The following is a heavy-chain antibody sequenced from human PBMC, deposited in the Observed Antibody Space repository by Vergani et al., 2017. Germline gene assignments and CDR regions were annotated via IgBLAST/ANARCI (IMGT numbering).Heavy chain of an antibody. J-gene: IGHJ4*02. CDR1: GFSFSSYS. V-gene: IGHV3-21*01. CDR3: ARDPRIYDSSSFDY. CDR2: ISSSSSYI. Sequence: EVQLVESGGGLVKPGGSLRLSCAASGFSFSSYSTNWVRQAPGKGLEWVSSISSSSSYIYYADSVKGRFTISRDNSKNTLYLQMNSLRAEDTAVYYCARDPRIYDSSSFDYWGQGTLVTVSS. D-gene: IGHD3-22*01.